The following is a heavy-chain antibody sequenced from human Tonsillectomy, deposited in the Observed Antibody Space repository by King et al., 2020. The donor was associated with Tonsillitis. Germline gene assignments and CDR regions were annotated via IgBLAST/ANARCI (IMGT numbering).Heavy chain of an antibody. D-gene: IGHD4-17*01. CDR3: AKDPTTVFRGYFDS. Sequence: VQLVESGGGLVQPGGSLRLSCAASGFTFSNYAMSWVRQAPAKGLEWVSAISANSDSDRTFYADSVSGRFTISRDTSKTILDLQMNSLRVDDTAVYYCAKDPTTVFRGYFDSWGPGTLVAVSS. CDR1: GFTFSNYA. V-gene: IGHV3-23*04. CDR2: ISANSDSDRT. J-gene: IGHJ4*02.